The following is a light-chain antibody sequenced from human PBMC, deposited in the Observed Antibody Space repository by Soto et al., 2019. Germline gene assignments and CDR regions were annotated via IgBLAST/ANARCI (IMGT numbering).Light chain of an antibody. V-gene: IGKV1-5*01. CDR2: DAS. CDR3: QQYNSFWT. Sequence: DIQMTQSPSTLSASVGDRVTITCRASQSISSWLAWYQQKPGKAPKLLIYDASSLESGVPSRFSGSGSATEFTLTSSRLQPDDFATYYCQQYNSFWTFGQGTKAEIK. J-gene: IGKJ1*01. CDR1: QSISSW.